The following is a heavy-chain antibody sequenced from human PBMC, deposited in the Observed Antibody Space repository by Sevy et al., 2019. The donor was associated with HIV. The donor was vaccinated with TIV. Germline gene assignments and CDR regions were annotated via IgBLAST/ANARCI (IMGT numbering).Heavy chain of an antibody. Sequence: GGSLRLSCAASGFTFSDFYMSWIRQAPGKGLEWVSYISDSGHIKHYEDSVKGRFLISRDNAHNTVHLQMNSLTAEDTADYYCVRGGGRIHDFDYWGRGTLVTFSS. J-gene: IGHJ4*02. V-gene: IGHV3-11*01. CDR3: VRGGGRIHDFDY. D-gene: IGHD3-16*01. CDR1: GFTFSDFY. CDR2: ISDSGHIK.